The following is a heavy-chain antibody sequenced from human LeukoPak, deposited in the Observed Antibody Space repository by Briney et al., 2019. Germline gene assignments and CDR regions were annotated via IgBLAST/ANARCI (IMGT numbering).Heavy chain of an antibody. Sequence: PSETLSLTCAVYGGSFSGYYWSWIRQPPGKGLEWIGEINHSGSTNYNPSLKSRVTISVDTSKNQFSLKLSSVTAADTAVYYCARGRVLGRGLFGYWGQGSLVTVSS. CDR2: INHSGST. D-gene: IGHD3-3*02. CDR1: GGSFSGYY. CDR3: ARGRVLGRGLFGY. V-gene: IGHV4-34*01. J-gene: IGHJ4*02.